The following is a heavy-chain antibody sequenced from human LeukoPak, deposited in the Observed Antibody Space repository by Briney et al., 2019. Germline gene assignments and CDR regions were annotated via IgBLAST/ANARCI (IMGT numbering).Heavy chain of an antibody. J-gene: IGHJ4*02. V-gene: IGHV5-51*01. Sequence: WSPQHQRKDLEWMGITDPSDSETRYTPSFQGQVTISVDKALTTADLQWNSLKASDTAMYYCARQTAMGRSGDYWGQGTLVTVSS. CDR2: TDPSDSET. CDR3: ARQTAMGRSGDY. D-gene: IGHD5-18*01.